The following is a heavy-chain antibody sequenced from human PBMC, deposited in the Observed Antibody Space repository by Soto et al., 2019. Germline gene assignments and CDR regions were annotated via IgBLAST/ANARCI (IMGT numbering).Heavy chain of an antibody. Sequence: QVQLVQSGAEVKKPGSSVKVSCKASGGTFSSYAISWVRQAPGQGLEWMGGIIPIFGTANYAQKFQGRVTITADESTSTAYMELSSLRSDDTAVYYCARAAGYCSGGSCYTYYYGMDVWGQGTTVTVSS. V-gene: IGHV1-69*01. CDR3: ARAAGYCSGGSCYTYYYGMDV. CDR1: GGTFSSYA. CDR2: IIPIFGTA. J-gene: IGHJ6*02. D-gene: IGHD2-15*01.